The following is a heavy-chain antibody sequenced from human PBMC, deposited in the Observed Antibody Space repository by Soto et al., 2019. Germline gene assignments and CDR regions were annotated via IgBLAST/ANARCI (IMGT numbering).Heavy chain of an antibody. Sequence: PSETLSLTCTVSGGSISSYYWSWIRQPPGKGLEWIGYIYYSGSTNYNPSLKSRVTISVDTSKNQFSLKLSSVTAADTAVYYCARLTAPKEVAIFNYGGQGTLVTVSS. V-gene: IGHV4-59*01. CDR2: IYYSGST. CDR3: ARLTAPKEVAIFNY. D-gene: IGHD2-21*01. J-gene: IGHJ4*02. CDR1: GGSISSYY.